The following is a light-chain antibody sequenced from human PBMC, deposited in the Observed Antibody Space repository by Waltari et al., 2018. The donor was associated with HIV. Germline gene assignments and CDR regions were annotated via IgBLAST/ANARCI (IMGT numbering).Light chain of an antibody. J-gene: IGKJ2*01. CDR3: QQYNNWPPEYT. Sequence: EIVMTQSPATLSVSPGERATLSCRASQSVNSNLAWYQQKPGQAPRRLIYGASTRATGIPARFSGSGSGTEFTLTISSLQSEDFAVYYCQQYNNWPPEYTFGQGTKLEIK. CDR2: GAS. V-gene: IGKV3-15*01. CDR1: QSVNSN.